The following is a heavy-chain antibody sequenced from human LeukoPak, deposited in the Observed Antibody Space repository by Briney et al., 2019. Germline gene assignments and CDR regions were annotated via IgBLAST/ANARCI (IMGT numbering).Heavy chain of an antibody. CDR3: ARDFSSSWYVGWFDP. D-gene: IGHD6-13*01. V-gene: IGHV1-18*01. Sequence: ASVKVSCKASGYTFTSYGISWVRQAPGQGLEWMGWISAYNGNTSYAQKLQGRVTMTTDTSTSTAYMELRSLRSDDTAVYYCARDFSSSWYVGWFDPWGQGTLVTVSS. J-gene: IGHJ5*02. CDR1: GYTFTSYG. CDR2: ISAYNGNT.